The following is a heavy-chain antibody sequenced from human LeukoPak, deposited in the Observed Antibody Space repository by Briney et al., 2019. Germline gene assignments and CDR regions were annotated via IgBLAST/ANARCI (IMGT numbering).Heavy chain of an antibody. CDR3: ASFYDSSGYYYFDY. CDR1: GFTFSSYS. CDR2: IGSSSSYI. J-gene: IGHJ4*02. Sequence: GGSLRLSCAASGFTFSSYSMNWVRQAPGKGLEWVSSIGSSSSYIYYADSVKGRFTVSRDNAKNSLYLQMNSLRAEDTAVYYCASFYDSSGYYYFDYWGQGTLVTVSS. D-gene: IGHD3-22*01. V-gene: IGHV3-21*01.